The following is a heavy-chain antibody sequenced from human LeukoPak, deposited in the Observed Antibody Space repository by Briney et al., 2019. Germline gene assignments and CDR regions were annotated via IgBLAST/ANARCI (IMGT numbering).Heavy chain of an antibody. Sequence: SETLSFTSTVAGGPITRYQLSWIRQPPRKGLEGIGYIYHSGSTNHHPYLKIRVTISADTSNKQFSLKLTSVTAADTAVYYCARGLRSGYDYPPDYWGQGTLVTVSS. CDR2: IYHSGST. CDR1: GGPITRYQ. J-gene: IGHJ4*02. CDR3: ARGLRSGYDYPPDY. D-gene: IGHD5-12*01. V-gene: IGHV4-59*08.